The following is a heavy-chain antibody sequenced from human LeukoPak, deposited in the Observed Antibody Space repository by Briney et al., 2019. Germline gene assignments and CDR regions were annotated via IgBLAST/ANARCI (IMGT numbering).Heavy chain of an antibody. D-gene: IGHD3-22*01. V-gene: IGHV1-69*13. CDR1: GGTFSSYA. CDR3: AREVSYYDSSGMDV. Sequence: SVKVSCKASGGTFSSYAISWVRQAPGQGLEWMGGIIPIFGTANYAQKFQGRVTITADESTSTAYMELSSLRAEDTAVYYCAREVSYYDSSGMDVWGQGTTVTVSS. J-gene: IGHJ6*02. CDR2: IIPIFGTA.